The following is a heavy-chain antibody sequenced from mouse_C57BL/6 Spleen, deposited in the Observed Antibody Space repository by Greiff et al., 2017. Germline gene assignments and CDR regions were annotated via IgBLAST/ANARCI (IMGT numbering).Heavy chain of an antibody. Sequence: QVQLQQPGAELVKPGASVKMSCKASGYTFTSYWITWVKQRPGQGLEWIGDIYPGSRSTNYNEKFKSKATLTVDTSSSTAYMQLSSLTSEDSAVYYCARSGEDYAMDYWGQGTSVTVSS. V-gene: IGHV1-55*01. D-gene: IGHD3-1*01. CDR3: ARSGEDYAMDY. J-gene: IGHJ4*01. CDR2: IYPGSRST. CDR1: GYTFTSYW.